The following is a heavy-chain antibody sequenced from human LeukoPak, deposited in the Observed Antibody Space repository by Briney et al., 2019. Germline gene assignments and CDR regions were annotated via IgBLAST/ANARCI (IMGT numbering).Heavy chain of an antibody. CDR3: ARDVGTSGRYTFDY. Sequence: PSQTLSLTCAVSGDSFSSNTGAWNCIPQSPWRGLEWLGSTYDRSKWYNDYAESIKGQITITPDTSKNQFSLQLHSVTPEDTAVYYCARDVGTSGRYTFDYWGQGNLVTVSS. V-gene: IGHV6-1*01. CDR2: TYDRSKWYN. J-gene: IGHJ4*02. CDR1: GDSFSSNTGA. D-gene: IGHD6-19*01.